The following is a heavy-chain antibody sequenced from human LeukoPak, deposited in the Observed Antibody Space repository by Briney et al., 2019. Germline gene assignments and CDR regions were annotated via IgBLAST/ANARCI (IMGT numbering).Heavy chain of an antibody. CDR2: INPNSGGT. V-gene: IGHV1-2*02. D-gene: IGHD3-10*01. J-gene: IGHJ4*02. CDR3: AIDYCSRSYYLDY. Sequence: ASLKVSCQAAGYTFTGYYMYWVRQAPGQGLAWMGWINPNSGGTNNAQKVQGTVTMTRDTSISTAYIELSRLRSDDTAVYYFAIDYCSRSYYLDYWGQGSLVTVSS. CDR1: GYTFTGYY.